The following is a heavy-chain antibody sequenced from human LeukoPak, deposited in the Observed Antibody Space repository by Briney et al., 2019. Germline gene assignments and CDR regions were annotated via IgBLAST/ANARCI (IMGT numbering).Heavy chain of an antibody. CDR2: ISGGGGTT. D-gene: IGHD5-24*01. V-gene: IGHV3-48*04. Sequence: GGSLRLSCAASGFPLRSYTMSWVRQAPGKGLEWFSRISGGGGTTYYAASVKGRFTISRDNAKNSLYLQMNSLRAEDSAVYYCARDDRDGYNYFAYWGQGTLVTVSS. CDR3: ARDDRDGYNYFAY. J-gene: IGHJ4*02. CDR1: GFPLRSYT.